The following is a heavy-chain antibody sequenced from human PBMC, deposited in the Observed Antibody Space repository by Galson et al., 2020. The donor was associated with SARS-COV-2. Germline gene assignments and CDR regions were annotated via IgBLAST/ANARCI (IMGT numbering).Heavy chain of an antibody. V-gene: IGHV1-69*10. CDR1: GGTFSNYA. Sequence: SVKVSCKASGGTFSNYALSWVRQAPGQGLEWMGGIIPRLDIANYAQKFQGRVTITVDKSTNTAYRELSSLRSEDTAVYYCARDGAGGGVAWGKYFYYYMDVWGKGTTVTVSS. CDR3: ARDGAGGGVAWGKYFYYYMDV. D-gene: IGHD3-3*01. CDR2: IIPRLDIA. J-gene: IGHJ6*03.